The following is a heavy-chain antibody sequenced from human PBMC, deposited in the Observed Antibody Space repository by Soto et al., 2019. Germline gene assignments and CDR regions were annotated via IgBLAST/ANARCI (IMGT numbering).Heavy chain of an antibody. CDR1: GGSFSGYY. Sequence: SETLSLTCAVYGGSFSGYYWSWIRQPPGKGLEWIGEINHSGSTNYNPSLKSRVTISVDTSKNQFSLKLSSVTAADTAVYYCARTALSYDFWSGYPNWFEPWGQGTLVTVSS. CDR2: INHSGST. CDR3: ARTALSYDFWSGYPNWFEP. V-gene: IGHV4-34*01. D-gene: IGHD3-3*01. J-gene: IGHJ5*02.